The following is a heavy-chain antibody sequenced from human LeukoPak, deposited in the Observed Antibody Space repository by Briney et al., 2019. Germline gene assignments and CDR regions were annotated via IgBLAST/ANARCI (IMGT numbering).Heavy chain of an antibody. CDR3: TTEAELRHYCTNGICYNFDC. CDR2: IKSKTDGGTT. J-gene: IGHJ4*02. D-gene: IGHD2-8*01. Sequence: GGSLRLSCVASGFTFTNAWMSWVRQAPGKGLEWVGRIKSKTDGGTTDYAAPVKGRFTISRDDSKNTLYLQMNSLKTEDTAVYYCTTEAELRHYCTNGICYNFDCWGQGTLVTVSS. CDR1: GFTFTNAW. V-gene: IGHV3-15*01.